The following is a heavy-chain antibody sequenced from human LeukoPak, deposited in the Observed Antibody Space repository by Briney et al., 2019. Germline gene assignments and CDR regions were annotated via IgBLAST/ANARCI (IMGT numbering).Heavy chain of an antibody. V-gene: IGHV4-59*01. CDR1: GGSISSYY. Sequence: SETLSLTCTVSGGSISSYYWSWIRQPPEKGLEWIGYISYIGSTNYNPSLKSRLTISVDTSKNQFSLRLSSVTAADTAVYYCARDRGGTYDYWGQGTLVTVSS. D-gene: IGHD1-26*01. J-gene: IGHJ4*02. CDR3: ARDRGGTYDY. CDR2: ISYIGST.